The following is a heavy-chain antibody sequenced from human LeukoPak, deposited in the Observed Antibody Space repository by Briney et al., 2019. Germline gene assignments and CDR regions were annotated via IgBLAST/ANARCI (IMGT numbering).Heavy chain of an antibody. D-gene: IGHD2-15*01. CDR2: ISSSSSYI. CDR3: ARAATTLEDY. Sequence: GGSLRLSCAASGFTFSSYSMNWVRQAPGKGLEWVSSISSSSSYIYYADSVKGRFAISRDNAKNSLYLQMNSLRAEDTAVYYCARAATTLEDYWGQGTLVTVSS. CDR1: GFTFSSYS. J-gene: IGHJ4*02. V-gene: IGHV3-21*01.